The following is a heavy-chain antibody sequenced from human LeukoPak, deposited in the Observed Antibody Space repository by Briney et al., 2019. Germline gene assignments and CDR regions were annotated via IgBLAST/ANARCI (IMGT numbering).Heavy chain of an antibody. Sequence: GESLKISCKGSGYIFTSYWIGWVRQMPGKGLEWMGIIYPADSTAHYSPSFQGQVTISVDKSINTAYLQWSSLKASDTAMYYCASQYYGSGSYLVGWGQGTLVTVSS. D-gene: IGHD3-10*01. CDR2: IYPADSTA. J-gene: IGHJ4*02. V-gene: IGHV5-51*01. CDR3: ASQYYGSGSYLVG. CDR1: GYIFTSYW.